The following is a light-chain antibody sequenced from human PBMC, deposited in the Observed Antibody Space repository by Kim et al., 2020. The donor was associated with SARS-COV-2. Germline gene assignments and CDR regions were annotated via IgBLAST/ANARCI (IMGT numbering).Light chain of an antibody. CDR1: QDISRY. CDR2: TAS. Sequence: ASVGDRVTITCRASQDISRYLNWYQQKPGKAPKLLIYTASSLQSGVPSRFTGSGSETNFTLTISSLQPEDFATYYCQQTYSASRTFGQGTKVDIK. CDR3: QQTYSASRT. V-gene: IGKV1-39*01. J-gene: IGKJ1*01.